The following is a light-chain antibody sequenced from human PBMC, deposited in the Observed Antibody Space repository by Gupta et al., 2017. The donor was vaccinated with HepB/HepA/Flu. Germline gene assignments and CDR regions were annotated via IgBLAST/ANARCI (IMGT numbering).Light chain of an antibody. CDR1: QTITTY. CDR2: KAS. J-gene: IGKJ1*01. Sequence: DIQMTQSPSTLSASVGDRVTIACRASQTITTYLAWYQQKPGKAPKVLIYKASSLESGVPSRFSGSGSGTEFTLTISSLQPDDFATYYCQQENNSPSTFGQGTKVEIK. V-gene: IGKV1-5*03. CDR3: QQENNSPST.